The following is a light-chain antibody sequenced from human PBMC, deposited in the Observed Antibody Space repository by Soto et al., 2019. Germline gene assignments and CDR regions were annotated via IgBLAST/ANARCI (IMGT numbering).Light chain of an antibody. Sequence: QSVLTQPASVSGSPGQSITISCTGTSSDVGGYKYVSWYQQYPGKAPKLMMYEVSNRPSGVSNRFSGSKSGNTASLTISGLQAEDEADYYCTSYTSSIPCGFGHGTKVTGL. CDR2: EVS. J-gene: IGLJ1*01. CDR1: SSDVGGYKY. CDR3: TSYTSSIPCG. V-gene: IGLV2-14*01.